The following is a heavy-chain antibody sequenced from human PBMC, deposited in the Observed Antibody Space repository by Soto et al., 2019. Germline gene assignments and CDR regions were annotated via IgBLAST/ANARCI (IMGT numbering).Heavy chain of an antibody. Sequence: PGWALGLCSESYVFTVTGYGMHLIRQATGKGLERVAVISYDGSNKYYEDSVKARVTISSDITKNTRDLQMNILRAEDTAVTYYAKTPPIMVVTAPLDYWGQGTLVTVSS. CDR2: ISYDGSNK. CDR3: AKTPPIMVVTAPLDY. V-gene: IGHV3-30*18. CDR1: VFTVTGYG. J-gene: IGHJ4*02. D-gene: IGHD2-21*02.